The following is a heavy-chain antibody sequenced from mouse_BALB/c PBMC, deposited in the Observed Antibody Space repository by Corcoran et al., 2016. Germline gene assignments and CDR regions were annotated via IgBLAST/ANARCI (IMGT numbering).Heavy chain of an antibody. J-gene: IGHJ4*01. CDR3: ARNGDY. Sequence: DVQLQESGPGLVKPSQSLSLTCSVTGYSITSGYYWNWIRQFPGNKLEWIGYISYDGSNNYNPSLKNRISITRDTSKNQFFLKWNSVTTEDTATYYCARNGDYWGQGTSVTVSS. V-gene: IGHV3-6*02. CDR1: GYSITSGYY. CDR2: ISYDGSN.